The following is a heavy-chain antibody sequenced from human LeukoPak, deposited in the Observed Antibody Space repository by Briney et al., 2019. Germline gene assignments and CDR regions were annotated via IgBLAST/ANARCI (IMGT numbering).Heavy chain of an antibody. Sequence: GGSLRLSCAASGFTFSSYWMSWVRQAPGKGLEWVANIKQDGSEKYYVDSVQGRFTISRDNAKNSLYLQMNSLRAEDTAVYYCARDPFITMVRRTYFDLWGRGTLVPVSS. CDR2: IKQDGSEK. V-gene: IGHV3-7*01. CDR3: ARDPFITMVRRTYFDL. CDR1: GFTFSSYW. D-gene: IGHD3-10*01. J-gene: IGHJ2*01.